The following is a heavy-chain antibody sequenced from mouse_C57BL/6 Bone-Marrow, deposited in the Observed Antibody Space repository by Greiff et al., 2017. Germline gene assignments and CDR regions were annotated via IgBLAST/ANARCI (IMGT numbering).Heavy chain of an antibody. D-gene: IGHD1-1*01. CDR3: ARGDFDDYGSSWAMDY. CDR2: IDPSDSDT. J-gene: IGHJ4*01. CDR1: GYTFTSYW. V-gene: IGHV1-52*01. Sequence: QVQLQQPGAELVRPGSSVKLSCKASGYTFTSYWMHWVKQRPIQGLEWIGNIDPSDSDTHYNQKFKDKATLTVDKSSSTAYMQLSSLTSEDSAVYYCARGDFDDYGSSWAMDYWGQGTSVTVSS.